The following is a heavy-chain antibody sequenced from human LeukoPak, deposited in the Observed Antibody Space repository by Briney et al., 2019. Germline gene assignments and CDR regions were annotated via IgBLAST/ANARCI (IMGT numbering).Heavy chain of an antibody. Sequence: PSETLCLTCTVSGGSISSHYRSWVRQPPGKGLEWIGYIYYSGSNNYNHSLNSRVTISVDTPKNQFSLKLSSVTAADTAGYYCASGRYDYVWGNPSYYFVYWGQGVLVTVSS. J-gene: IGHJ4*02. V-gene: IGHV4-59*11. CDR3: ASGRYDYVWGNPSYYFVY. CDR2: IYYSGSN. D-gene: IGHD3-16*01. CDR1: GGSISSHY.